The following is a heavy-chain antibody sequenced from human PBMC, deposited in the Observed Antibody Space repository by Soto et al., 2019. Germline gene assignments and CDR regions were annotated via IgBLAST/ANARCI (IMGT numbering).Heavy chain of an antibody. CDR1: GYTFSSYG. D-gene: IGHD6-13*01. CDR2: ISAYNGNT. CDR3: ARDHGYIDSWSWFDP. J-gene: IGHJ5*02. Sequence: QVQLVQSGAEVKKPGASVTVSCKTSGYTFSSYGVTWVRQAPGQGLERMGWISAYNGNTNCVQKFQDRVTMTTDTSXTTAYLAVRSLSSDDTAVYYCARDHGYIDSWSWFDPWGQGTLVTVSS. V-gene: IGHV1-18*01.